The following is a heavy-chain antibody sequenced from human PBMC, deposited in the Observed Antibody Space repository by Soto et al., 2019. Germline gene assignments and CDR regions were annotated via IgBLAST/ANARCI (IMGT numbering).Heavy chain of an antibody. Sequence: QVQLQESGPGLVKPSETLSLTCTVSGGSISSYYWSWIRQPPGKGLEWIGYIYYSGSTNYNPSLTSRVTIPVDTSKNQFSLKLSSVTAADTAVYYCARSRGGKDSSGYYFVWYFDLWGRGTLVTVSS. CDR1: GGSISSYY. J-gene: IGHJ2*01. CDR2: IYYSGST. D-gene: IGHD3-22*01. V-gene: IGHV4-59*01. CDR3: ARSRGGKDSSGYYFVWYFDL.